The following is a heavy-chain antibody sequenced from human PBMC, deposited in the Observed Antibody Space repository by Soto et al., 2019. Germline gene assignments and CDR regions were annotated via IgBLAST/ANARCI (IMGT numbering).Heavy chain of an antibody. V-gene: IGHV3-72*01. Sequence: GGSLRLSCAGSGFIFSDHYMDWVRQAPGKGLEWVGRSRNKARSYTTEYAASVKGRFTISKDDSKNSLYLQMNSLKTEDTAVYYCTSAAGSLYNMDVWGQGTTVTVSS. CDR2: SRNKARSYTT. CDR1: GFIFSDHY. CDR3: TSAAGSLYNMDV. J-gene: IGHJ6*01. D-gene: IGHD6-13*01.